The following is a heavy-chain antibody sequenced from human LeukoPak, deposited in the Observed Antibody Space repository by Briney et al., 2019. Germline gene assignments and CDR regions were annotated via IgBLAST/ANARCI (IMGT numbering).Heavy chain of an antibody. D-gene: IGHD3-10*01. CDR1: GFTFSDYY. CDR3: AKRMVRGVWFDP. CDR2: ISSSGSTI. Sequence: GGSLRLSCAASGFTFSDYYMSWIRQAPGKGLEWVSYISSSGSTIYYADSVKGRFTISRGNSKNTLYLQMNSLRAEDTAVYYCAKRMVRGVWFDPWGQGTLVTVSS. J-gene: IGHJ5*02. V-gene: IGHV3-11*04.